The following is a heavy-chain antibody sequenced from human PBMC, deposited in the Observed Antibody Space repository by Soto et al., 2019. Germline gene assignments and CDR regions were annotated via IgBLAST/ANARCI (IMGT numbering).Heavy chain of an antibody. J-gene: IGHJ6*02. CDR2: IIAIYGTA. CDR3: ASKTYYDFWRDYYYYGMDV. CDR1: GYTFTSYA. D-gene: IGHD3-3*01. V-gene: IGHV1-69*13. Sequence: GASVKVSCKASGYTFTSYAMRWVRQAPGQRLEWMGWIIAIYGTANYAQKFQGRVTITADASTSTAYMELSSLRSEDTAVYYCASKTYYDFWRDYYYYGMDVWGQGTTVTVSS.